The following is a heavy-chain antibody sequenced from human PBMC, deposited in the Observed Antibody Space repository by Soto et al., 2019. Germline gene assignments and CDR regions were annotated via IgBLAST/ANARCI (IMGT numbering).Heavy chain of an antibody. V-gene: IGHV3-30-3*01. J-gene: IGHJ1*01. CDR2: ISKDGSVK. CDR1: GFMFSRYA. CDR3: ARSRSGAVPDSFGY. D-gene: IGHD3-3*01. Sequence: QVQLVESGGRVVQPGGSLRLSCAASGFMFSRYAIHWVRQAPGKGLEWVAVISKDGSVKYYADSVRGRFSISRDKSKNTVYLEMHGMRDDDTAVFYCARSRSGAVPDSFGYWGQGTLVTVSS.